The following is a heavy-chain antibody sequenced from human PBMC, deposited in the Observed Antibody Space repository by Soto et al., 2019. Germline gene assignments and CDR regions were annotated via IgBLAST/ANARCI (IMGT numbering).Heavy chain of an antibody. J-gene: IGHJ6*02. CDR1: GFALTYIGEG. CDR3: VRSRCGGGCLALSPGPPYYGLDI. D-gene: IGHD2-21*02. Sequence: QITLKESGPTLVKPTPTLTLTCTFSGFALTYIGEGVGWIRQPPGKALEWLALVYWDDDKPYNPSLRSRPTLPTNTSKEQVVPTRAGAGPVYSATDDSVRSRCGGGCLALSPGPPYYGLDIWGRGTTVTVSS. V-gene: IGHV2-5*02. CDR2: VYWDDDK.